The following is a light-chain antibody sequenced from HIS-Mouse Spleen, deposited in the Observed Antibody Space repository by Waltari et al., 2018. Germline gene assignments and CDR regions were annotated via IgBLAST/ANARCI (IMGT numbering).Light chain of an antibody. CDR2: DVS. Sequence: QSALTQPASVSGSPGQSITISCTGTSSDVGGYNYVSWYQQHPGKAPKLMIYDVSNRPSGVSNRFSGSKVGNTASLTISGLQAEDEADYYCSSYTSSSTLVFGTGTKVTVL. CDR1: SSDVGGYNY. CDR3: SSYTSSSTLV. V-gene: IGLV2-14*03. J-gene: IGLJ1*01.